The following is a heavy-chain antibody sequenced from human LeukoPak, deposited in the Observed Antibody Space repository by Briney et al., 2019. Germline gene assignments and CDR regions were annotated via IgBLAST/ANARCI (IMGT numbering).Heavy chain of an antibody. CDR2: IYYSGST. V-gene: IGHV4-39*07. CDR3: ARDYYDSSGFEAFDI. Sequence: PSETLSLTCTVSGGSISSSSYYWGWIRQPPGKGLEWIGSIYYSGSTYYNPSLKSRVTISVDTSKNQFSLKLSSVTAADTAVYYCARDYYDSSGFEAFDIWGQGTMVTVSS. D-gene: IGHD3-22*01. CDR1: GGSISSSSYY. J-gene: IGHJ3*02.